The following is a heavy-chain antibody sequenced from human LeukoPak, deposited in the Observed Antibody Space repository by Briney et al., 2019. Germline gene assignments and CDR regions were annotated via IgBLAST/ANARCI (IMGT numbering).Heavy chain of an antibody. D-gene: IGHD4-17*01. J-gene: IGHJ5*02. V-gene: IGHV1-69*13. CDR2: IIPIFGTA. CDR1: GGTFSSYA. Sequence: GASVKVSCKASGGTFSSYAISWVRQAPGQGLEWMGGIIPIFGTANYVQKFQGRVTITADESTSTAYMELSSLRSEDTAVYYCASNLPRGYGDYGGFDPWGQGTLVTVSS. CDR3: ASNLPRGYGDYGGFDP.